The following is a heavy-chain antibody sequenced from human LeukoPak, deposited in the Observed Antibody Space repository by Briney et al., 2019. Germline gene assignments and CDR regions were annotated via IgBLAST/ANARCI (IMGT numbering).Heavy chain of an antibody. CDR3: ARSDVATSYFDY. J-gene: IGHJ4*02. CDR2: INHCGST. D-gene: IGHD5-12*01. Sequence: SETLSLTCAVYGGSFSGYYWSWIRQPPGKGLEWIGEINHCGSTNHNPSLKSRVTISVDTSKNQFSLKLSSVTAADTAVYYCARSDVATSYFDYWGQGTLVTVSS. CDR1: GGSFSGYY. V-gene: IGHV4-34*01.